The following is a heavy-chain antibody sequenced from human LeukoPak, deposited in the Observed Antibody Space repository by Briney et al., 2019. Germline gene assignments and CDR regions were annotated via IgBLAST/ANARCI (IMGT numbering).Heavy chain of an antibody. CDR1: GYTFTGYY. V-gene: IGHV1-2*02. J-gene: IGHJ6*02. Sequence: ASVKVSCKASGYTFTGYYMHWVRQATGQGLEWMGWINPNSGGTNYAQKFQGRVTMTRDTSISTAYMELSRLRSDDTAVYYCARFPHYYDSSGYNHYYYYGMDVWGQGTTVTVSS. CDR2: INPNSGGT. CDR3: ARFPHYYDSSGYNHYYYYGMDV. D-gene: IGHD3-22*01.